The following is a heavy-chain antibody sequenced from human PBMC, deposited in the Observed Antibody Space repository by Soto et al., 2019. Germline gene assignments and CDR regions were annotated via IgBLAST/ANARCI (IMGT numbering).Heavy chain of an antibody. CDR2: IYWDDDK. CDR1: GFSLSTSGVG. CDR3: AHRRAPGEIAAAGTVFDY. V-gene: IGHV2-5*02. J-gene: IGHJ4*02. D-gene: IGHD6-13*01. Sequence: QITLKESGPTLVKPTQTLTLTCTFSGFSLSTSGVGVSWIRQPPGKALEWLALIYWDDDKRYSPSLKSRLTITKDTSKNQVVLTMTNMDPVDTATYYCAHRRAPGEIAAAGTVFDYWGQGTLVTVSS.